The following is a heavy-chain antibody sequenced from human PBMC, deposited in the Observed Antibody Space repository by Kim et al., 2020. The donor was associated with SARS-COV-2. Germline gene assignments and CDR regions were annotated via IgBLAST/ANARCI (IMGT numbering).Heavy chain of an antibody. Sequence: SETLSLTCTVSGGSISSSSYYWGWIRQPPGKGLEWIGSIYYSGSTYYNPSLKSRVTISVDTSKNQFSLKLSSVTAADTAVYYCARQRKYYDILTGYSHTPENWFDPWGQGTLVTVSS. CDR3: ARQRKYYDILTGYSHTPENWFDP. CDR2: IYYSGST. CDR1: GGSISSSSYY. J-gene: IGHJ5*02. D-gene: IGHD3-9*01. V-gene: IGHV4-39*01.